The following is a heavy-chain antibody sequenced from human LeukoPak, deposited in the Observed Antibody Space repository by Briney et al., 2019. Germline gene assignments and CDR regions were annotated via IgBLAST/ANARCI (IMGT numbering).Heavy chain of an antibody. CDR1: GGSISSSSYY. Sequence: SETLSLTCTVSGGSISSSSYYWGWVRQPPGKGLEWVGSIYYSGSTYYNPSLKSRVTISVDTSKNQFSLKLSSVTAADTAVYYCARSLPRAAIGMYYFDYWGQGTLVTVSS. CDR3: ARSLPRAAIGMYYFDY. J-gene: IGHJ4*02. V-gene: IGHV4-39*01. CDR2: IYYSGST. D-gene: IGHD2-2*02.